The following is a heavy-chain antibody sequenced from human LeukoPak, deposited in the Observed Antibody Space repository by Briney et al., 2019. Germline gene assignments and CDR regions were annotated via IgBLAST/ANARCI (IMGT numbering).Heavy chain of an antibody. J-gene: IGHJ5*02. CDR3: TRLFTAVGGDL. Sequence: HPGGSLRLPCAASGFTFSGSTIHWVRQASGKGLEWVGRIRGKASNYATAYAASVKGRFTISRDDSKNTAYLQMNSLKTEDTAVFYCTRLFTAVGGDLWGQGTLVTVSS. CDR2: IRGKASNYAT. CDR1: GFTFSGST. V-gene: IGHV3-73*01. D-gene: IGHD3-16*01.